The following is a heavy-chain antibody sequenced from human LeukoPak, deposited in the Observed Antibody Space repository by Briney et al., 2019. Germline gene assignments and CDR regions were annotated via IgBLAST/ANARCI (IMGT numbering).Heavy chain of an antibody. V-gene: IGHV1-2*02. D-gene: IGHD2-8*01. Sequence: VASVKVSFKASGYTFTGYYMHWVRQAPGQGLEWMGWINPNSGGTNYAQKFQGRVTMTRDTSISTAYLEMSRLRSDDTAVYYCARDGGNCTNGVCQTYFDYWGQETLVTVSS. CDR2: INPNSGGT. CDR3: ARDGGNCTNGVCQTYFDY. CDR1: GYTFTGYY. J-gene: IGHJ4*02.